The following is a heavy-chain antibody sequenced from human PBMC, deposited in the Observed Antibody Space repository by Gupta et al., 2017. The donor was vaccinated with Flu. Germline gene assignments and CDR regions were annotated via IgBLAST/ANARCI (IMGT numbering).Heavy chain of an antibody. CDR1: GFTFSHYA. D-gene: IGHD2-2*01. V-gene: IGHV3-30*18. Sequence: QMQLLESGGGVVLFGTSLRRSCSASGFTFSHYALPWVRQDPGKGLEWVADIASDGSHKDYADSVRGRFTISRDNSKNTLSLEMDSPRVEDTAVYYCAKDGPWTASCPYYCYYMDVWGKGTTVTVSS. CDR2: IASDGSHK. J-gene: IGHJ6*03. CDR3: AKDGPWTASCPYYCYYMDV.